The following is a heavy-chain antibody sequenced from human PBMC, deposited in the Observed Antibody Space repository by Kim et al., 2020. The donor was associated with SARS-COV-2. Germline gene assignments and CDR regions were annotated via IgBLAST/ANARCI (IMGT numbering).Heavy chain of an antibody. CDR1: GFTFSSYS. Sequence: GGSLRLSCAASGFTFSSYSMNWVRQAPGKGLEWVSSISSSSSYIYYADSVKGRFTISRDNAKNSLYLQMNSLRAEDTAVYYCARDGQVLEWLSPWDYYCYMEFWGKGATVTVSS. J-gene: IGHJ6*03. CDR3: ARDGQVLEWLSPWDYYCYMEF. D-gene: IGHD3-3*01. V-gene: IGHV3-21*01. CDR2: ISSSSSYI.